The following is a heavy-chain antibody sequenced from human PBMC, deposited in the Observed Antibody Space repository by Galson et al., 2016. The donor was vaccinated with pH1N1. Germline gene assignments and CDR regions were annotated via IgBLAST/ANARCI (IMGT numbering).Heavy chain of an antibody. D-gene: IGHD1-26*01. Sequence: QSGAEVKKPGESLKISCKGSGYSFSNSWIVWVRQMPGKGLEWMGIIYLGDSDITNSPSFQGQVTISADKSISTAYLQWSSLKASDTAIYYCATPRGSSSLAFDYWGQGTLVTVSS. CDR1: GYSFSNSW. CDR2: IYLGDSDI. J-gene: IGHJ4*02. CDR3: ATPRGSSSLAFDY. V-gene: IGHV5-51*01.